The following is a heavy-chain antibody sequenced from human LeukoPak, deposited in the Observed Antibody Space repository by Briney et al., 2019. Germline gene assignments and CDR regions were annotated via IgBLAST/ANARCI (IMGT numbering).Heavy chain of an antibody. V-gene: IGHV4-59*12. CDR1: SGSISTYY. D-gene: IGHD2-15*01. Sequence: SETLSLTCTVSSGSISTYYWSWIRQPPGKGLEWIGYIYYSGSTNYNPSLKSRVTISVDTSKNQFSLQLNSVTPEDTAVYYCARDVRYCSDGSCYGRIDPWGQGTLVTVSS. CDR3: ARDVRYCSDGSCYGRIDP. CDR2: IYYSGST. J-gene: IGHJ5*02.